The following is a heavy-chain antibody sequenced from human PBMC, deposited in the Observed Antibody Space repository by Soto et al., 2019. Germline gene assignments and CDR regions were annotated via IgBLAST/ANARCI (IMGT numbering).Heavy chain of an antibody. J-gene: IGHJ5*02. Sequence: SETLSLTCTVSGGSITSNYWTWIRQPAGKPLEWIGRMYTSGTTDYNPSLTGRASVSIDTSKNQFSLRLTSVTAADTAVYYCARERAAPSWIDPWGQGILVTVSS. CDR1: GGSITSNY. CDR2: MYTSGTT. V-gene: IGHV4-4*07. D-gene: IGHD6-25*01. CDR3: ARERAAPSWIDP.